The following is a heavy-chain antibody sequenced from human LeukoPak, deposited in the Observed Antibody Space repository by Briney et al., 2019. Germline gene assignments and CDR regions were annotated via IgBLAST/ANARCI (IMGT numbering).Heavy chain of an antibody. CDR3: AAGYIGVAMVTSAFYI. D-gene: IGHD5-18*01. J-gene: IGHJ3*02. CDR1: VYSLTKSA. Sequence: SVKVSCKSSVYSLTKSAAQWVRQPRGQGREWIGWIVVGSGKTNYVQKFKERVTLTREMSTSTAYMGQSSIRSEDMAVYNCAAGYIGVAMVTSAFYIWGRGTMVTVSS. CDR2: IVVGSGKT. V-gene: IGHV1-58*01.